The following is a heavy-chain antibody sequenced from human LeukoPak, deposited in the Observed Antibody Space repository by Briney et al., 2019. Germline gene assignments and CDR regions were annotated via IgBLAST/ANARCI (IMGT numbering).Heavy chain of an antibody. CDR2: ITSNSGYV. J-gene: IGHJ5*02. Sequence: PGRSLRLSCTVSGFIFEDYAMHWVRQVPGKGLEWVSSITSNSGYVAYADSVKGRFSISRDNAKNSLYLQMNSLRAEDTAVYYCARDILRSGYSSSYNWFDPWGQGTLVTVSS. CDR1: GFIFEDYA. V-gene: IGHV3-9*01. CDR3: ARDILRSGYSSSYNWFDP. D-gene: IGHD6-13*01.